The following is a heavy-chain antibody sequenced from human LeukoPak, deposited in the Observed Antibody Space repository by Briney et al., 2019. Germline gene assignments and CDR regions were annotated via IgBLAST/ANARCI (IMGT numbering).Heavy chain of an antibody. Sequence: GGSLRLSCAASGFTFSSYSMDWVRQAPGKGLEWVSSISSSSSYIYYADSVKGRFTISRDNAKNSLYLQMNSLRAEDTAVYYCARDGGWELGYYWGQGTLVTVSS. CDR2: ISSSSSYI. CDR1: GFTFSSYS. D-gene: IGHD1-26*01. V-gene: IGHV3-21*01. J-gene: IGHJ4*02. CDR3: ARDGGWELGYY.